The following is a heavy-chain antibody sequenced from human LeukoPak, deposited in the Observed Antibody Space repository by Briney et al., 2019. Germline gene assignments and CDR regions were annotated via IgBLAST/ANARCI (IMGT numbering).Heavy chain of an antibody. V-gene: IGHV4-39*01. D-gene: IGHD1-26*01. CDR2: IFFTGST. J-gene: IGHJ5*02. CDR1: GGSITSGTYY. Sequence: PSETLSLTCTVSGGSITSGTYYWGWIRQAPGNRVEWIGSIFFTGSTYYNPSLKSRVTISVDASKNQFSLNLSSVTAADTAVYFCARLDGVGITGSGCLEPWGQGVLVTVFS. CDR3: ARLDGVGITGSGCLEP.